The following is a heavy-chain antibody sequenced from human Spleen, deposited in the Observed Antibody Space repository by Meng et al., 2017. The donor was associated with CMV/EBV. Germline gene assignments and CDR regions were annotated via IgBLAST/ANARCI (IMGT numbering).Heavy chain of an antibody. J-gene: IGHJ4*02. CDR1: GYTFTGYY. D-gene: IGHD5-12*01. CDR3: ARGRGANVATIGDY. V-gene: IGHV1-2*02. Sequence: ASVKVSCKASGYTFTGYYMYWVRQAPGQGLEWMGWINPDSGDTSYAQKFQGRVTMTRDTSISTAYMELSRLRSDDTAVYYCARGRGANVATIGDYWGQGTLVTVSS. CDR2: INPDSGDT.